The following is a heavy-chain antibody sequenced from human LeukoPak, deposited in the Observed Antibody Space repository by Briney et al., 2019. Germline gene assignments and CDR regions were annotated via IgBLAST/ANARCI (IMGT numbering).Heavy chain of an antibody. J-gene: IGHJ4*02. CDR2: ISGSGNRT. D-gene: IGHD5-24*01. CDR1: GFTFSDYA. V-gene: IGHV3-23*01. CDR3: AKRGRDGYNSPIDY. Sequence: GGSLRLSCAASGFTFSDYAMNWVRQAPGKWLEGVSGISGSGNRTSYGDAVKGRFTISRDNSKNTLYVQMNSLRAEDTAIYYCAKRGRDGYNSPIDYWGQGTLVTVSS.